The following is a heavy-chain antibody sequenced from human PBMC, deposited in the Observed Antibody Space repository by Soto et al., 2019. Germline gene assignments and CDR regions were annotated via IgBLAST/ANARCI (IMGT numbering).Heavy chain of an antibody. CDR1: GGSITTGGYY. CDR3: ARTKCSGGTCYSWSLDY. J-gene: IGHJ4*02. V-gene: IGHV4-31*03. Sequence: SETLSLTCTVSGGSITTGGYYWSWIRQLPGKGLEWIGHRYYSESTYYNPSLKSRVSISLDTSKNQFSLKLSFVTAADTAMYYCARTKCSGGTCYSWSLDYWGQGTPVTVSS. CDR2: RYYSEST. D-gene: IGHD2-15*01.